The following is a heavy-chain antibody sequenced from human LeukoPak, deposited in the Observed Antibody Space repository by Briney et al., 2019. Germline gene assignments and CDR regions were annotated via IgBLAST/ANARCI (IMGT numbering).Heavy chain of an antibody. CDR2: ISSSSSTI. V-gene: IGHV3-48*01. J-gene: IGHJ4*02. CDR3: ARDGSSSADY. Sequence: PGGSLRLSCAASGFTFSSYSMNWVRQAPGKGLEWVSYISSSSSTIYYADSVKGRFTISRDNAKNSLYLQMNSLRAEDTAVYYCARDGSSSADYWGQGILVTVSS. D-gene: IGHD6-6*01. CDR1: GFTFSSYS.